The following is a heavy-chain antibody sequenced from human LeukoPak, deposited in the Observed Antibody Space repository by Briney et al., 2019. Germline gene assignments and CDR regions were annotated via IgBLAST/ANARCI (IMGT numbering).Heavy chain of an antibody. D-gene: IGHD6-13*01. CDR1: GFSVTNNY. V-gene: IGHV3-66*01. J-gene: IGHJ4*02. CDR3: ARSYSSSSLPMRY. Sequence: TGGSLRLSCAASGFSVTNNYMNWVRQAPGKGLEWVSVIYGGGSAYYADSVKGRFTISKDNSVNTVFLQMNSLRAEDTAVYYCARSYSSSSLPMRYWGQGTPVTVSS. CDR2: IYGGGSA.